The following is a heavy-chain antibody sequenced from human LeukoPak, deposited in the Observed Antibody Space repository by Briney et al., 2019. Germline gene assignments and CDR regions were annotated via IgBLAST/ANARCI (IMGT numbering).Heavy chain of an antibody. D-gene: IGHD2-2*01. J-gene: IGHJ4*02. Sequence: GGSLRLSCAASGFTFSSYAMSWVRQAPGKGLEWVSAISGSGGSTYYADSVKGRFTISRDNAKNTLYLQMNSLRAEDTAVYYCSKDPYYCSSTICYPKPNDYWGQGTLVTVSS. CDR1: GFTFSSYA. CDR2: ISGSGGST. V-gene: IGHV3-23*01. CDR3: SKDPYYCSSTICYPKPNDY.